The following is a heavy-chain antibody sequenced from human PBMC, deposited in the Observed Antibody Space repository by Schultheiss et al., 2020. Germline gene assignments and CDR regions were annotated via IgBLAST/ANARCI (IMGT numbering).Heavy chain of an antibody. CDR2: IYYSGST. Sequence: SQTLSLTCTVSGGSISSSSYYWGWIRQPPGKGLEWIGSIYYSGSTNYNPSLKSRVTISVDTSKNQFSLKLSSVTAADTAVYYCASEGSSSSALDYWGQGTLVTVSS. CDR3: ASEGSSSSALDY. V-gene: IGHV4-39*07. CDR1: GGSISSSSYY. D-gene: IGHD6-6*01. J-gene: IGHJ4*02.